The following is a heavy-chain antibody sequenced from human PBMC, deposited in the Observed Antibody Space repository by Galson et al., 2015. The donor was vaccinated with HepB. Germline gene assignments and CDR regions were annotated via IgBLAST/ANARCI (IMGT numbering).Heavy chain of an antibody. Sequence: SLRLSCAASGFTFSSYSMNWVRQAPGKGLEWVSSISSSSSYIYYADSVKGRFTISRDNAKNSLYLQMNSLRAEDTAVYYCARDGGHILTGYSFFDYWGQGTLVTVSS. CDR1: GFTFSSYS. J-gene: IGHJ4*02. CDR2: ISSSSSYI. D-gene: IGHD3-9*01. CDR3: ARDGGHILTGYSFFDY. V-gene: IGHV3-21*01.